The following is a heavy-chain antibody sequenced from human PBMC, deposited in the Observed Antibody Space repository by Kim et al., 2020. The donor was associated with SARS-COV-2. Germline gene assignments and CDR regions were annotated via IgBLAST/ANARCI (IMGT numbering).Heavy chain of an antibody. CDR2: LNPKNGGI. D-gene: IGHD1-26*01. Sequence: ASVKVSCKASGYNFNDHYLHWMRQVPGQGLEWMGWLNPKNGGINYARKFQGRVSMSRDTSTATAYMELTRLTSDDAALYFCARDDTKMVGPITVRQKNDA. CDR3: ARDDTKMVGPITVRQKNDA. J-gene: IGHJ3*01. V-gene: IGHV1-2*02. CDR1: GYNFNDHY.